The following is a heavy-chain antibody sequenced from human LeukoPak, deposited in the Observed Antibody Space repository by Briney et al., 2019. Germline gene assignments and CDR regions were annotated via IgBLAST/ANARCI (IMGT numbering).Heavy chain of an antibody. CDR1: GGTFSSYA. CDR3: ASTDRGYSYGWDYYFDY. CDR2: IIPIFGTA. D-gene: IGHD5-18*01. V-gene: IGHV1-69*01. J-gene: IGHJ4*02. Sequence: SVKVSCKASGGTFSSYAISWVRQAPGQGLEWMGGIIPIFGTANYAQKFQGRVTITADESTSTAYMELSGLRSEDTAMYYCASTDRGYSYGWDYYFDYWGQGTLVTVSS.